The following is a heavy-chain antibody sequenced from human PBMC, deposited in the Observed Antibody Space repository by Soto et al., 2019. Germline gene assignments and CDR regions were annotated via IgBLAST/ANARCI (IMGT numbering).Heavy chain of an antibody. D-gene: IGHD6-13*01. Sequence: QVQLQQWGAGLLKPSETLSLTCAVYGGSFNGYYWSWIRQPPGKGLEWIGEINHSGSTNYNPSLKSRVTISVDTSKNQFSLKLSSVTAADTAVYYCARGRNKKAAAGTEGFDYWGQGTLVTVSS. V-gene: IGHV4-34*01. CDR2: INHSGST. CDR3: ARGRNKKAAAGTEGFDY. CDR1: GGSFNGYY. J-gene: IGHJ4*02.